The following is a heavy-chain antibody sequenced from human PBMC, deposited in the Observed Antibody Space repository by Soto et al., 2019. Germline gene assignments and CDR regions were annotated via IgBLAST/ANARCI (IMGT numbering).Heavy chain of an antibody. D-gene: IGHD6-13*01. CDR3: ARDRSSSRVSWFDP. CDR1: GGTFSSYA. CDR2: IIPIFGTA. Sequence: SVKVSCKASGGTFSSYAISWVRQAPGQGLEWMGGIIPIFGTANYAQKFQGRVTITADESTSTAYMELSSLRSEDTAVYYCARDRSSSRVSWFDPWGQGTPVTVSS. J-gene: IGHJ5*02. V-gene: IGHV1-69*13.